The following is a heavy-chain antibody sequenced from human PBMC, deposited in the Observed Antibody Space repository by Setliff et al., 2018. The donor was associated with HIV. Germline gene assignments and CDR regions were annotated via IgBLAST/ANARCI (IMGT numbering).Heavy chain of an antibody. CDR1: GGTFSSYG. CDR3: AKDRGRGNWLDP. J-gene: IGHJ5*02. D-gene: IGHD3-16*01. V-gene: IGHV1-69*13. Sequence: SVKVSCKASGGTFSSYGISWVRQAPGQGLEWMGGITPISGTANYAQKFQGRVTIAADEFTSTAYMELSSLRSEDTAVYYCAKDRGRGNWLDPWGQGTMVTVSS. CDR2: ITPISGTA.